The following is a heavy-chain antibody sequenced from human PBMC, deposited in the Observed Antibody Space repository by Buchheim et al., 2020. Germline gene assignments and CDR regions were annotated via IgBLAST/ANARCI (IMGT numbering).Heavy chain of an antibody. CDR1: GFTFSSYA. D-gene: IGHD6-19*01. V-gene: IGHV3-30*14. CDR3: ARERSGNSSGWYVFYYYYYGMDV. CDR2: ISYDVRNK. Sequence: QVQLVESGGGVVQPGRSLRLSCAASGFTFSSYAMHWVRQAPGKGLEWVAVISYDVRNKYYADSVKGRFTISRDNSKNTLYLQMNSLRAEDTAVYYCARERSGNSSGWYVFYYYYYGMDVWGQGTT. J-gene: IGHJ6*02.